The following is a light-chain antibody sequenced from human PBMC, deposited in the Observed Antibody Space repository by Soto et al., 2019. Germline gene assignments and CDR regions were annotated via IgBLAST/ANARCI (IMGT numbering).Light chain of an antibody. CDR1: QSISSW. CDR2: DAS. Sequence: DSQITQSPSTLSASVGDRVTITCRASQSISSWLAWYQQKPGKAPKLLIYDASSLESGVPSRFSGSGSGTEFSLTISSLQPDDFATYYCQQYNSYLTFGGGTKVDIK. V-gene: IGKV1-5*01. J-gene: IGKJ4*01. CDR3: QQYNSYLT.